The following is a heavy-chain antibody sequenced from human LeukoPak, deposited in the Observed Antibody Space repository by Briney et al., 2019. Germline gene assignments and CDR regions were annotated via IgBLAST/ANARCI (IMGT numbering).Heavy chain of an antibody. Sequence: SETLSLTCTVSGGSISTYYWSWIRQPPGKGLEWIGYIYNSGSTNYNPSLKSRVTISVDTSKHQFSLKLNSVTAADTAVYYCARDSSLYCSGGSCYQYFQHWGQGTLVTGSS. V-gene: IGHV4-59*01. CDR3: ARDSSLYCSGGSCYQYFQH. CDR2: IYNSGST. CDR1: GGSISTYY. D-gene: IGHD2-15*01. J-gene: IGHJ1*01.